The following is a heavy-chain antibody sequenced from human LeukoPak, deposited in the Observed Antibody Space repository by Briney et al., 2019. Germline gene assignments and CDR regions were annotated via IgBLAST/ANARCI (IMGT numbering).Heavy chain of an antibody. D-gene: IGHD2-2*01. CDR2: INHSGST. V-gene: IGHV4-34*01. J-gene: IGHJ3*02. CDR3: ARGLDIVVVPAARRAFDI. Sequence: SETLSLTCAVYGGSFSGYYWSWIRQPPGKGLEWIGEINHSGSTNYNPSLKSRVTISVDTSKNQFSLKLSSVTAADTAVYYCARGLDIVVVPAARRAFDIWGQGTMVTVSS. CDR1: GGSFSGYY.